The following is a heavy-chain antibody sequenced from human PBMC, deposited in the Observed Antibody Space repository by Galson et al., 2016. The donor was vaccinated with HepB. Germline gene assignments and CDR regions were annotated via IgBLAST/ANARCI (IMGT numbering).Heavy chain of an antibody. CDR2: ISGSGGST. D-gene: IGHD3-10*01. CDR3: AKDNSGRKVFTMVRELSSMDV. Sequence: SLRLSCAASGFTFSSCPMSWVRQAPGKGLEWVSGISGSGGSTYYADSVKGRFTISRDNSKNTLYLQMNSLRAEDTAVYYCAKDNSGRKVFTMVRELSSMDVWGQGTTVTVSS. J-gene: IGHJ6*02. CDR1: GFTFSSCP. V-gene: IGHV3-23*01.